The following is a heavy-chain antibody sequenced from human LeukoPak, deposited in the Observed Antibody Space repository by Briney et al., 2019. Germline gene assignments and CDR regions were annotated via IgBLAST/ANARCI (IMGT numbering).Heavy chain of an antibody. Sequence: SETLSLTCTVSGGSISSYFWSWIRQPPGKGLEWIGYVYYSGSTNYNPSLKSRVTISVDTSKKQFSLKLSSATAADTAAYYCARVLDLSKRGLDAFDIWGQGTMVTVSS. D-gene: IGHD3-16*01. J-gene: IGHJ3*02. V-gene: IGHV4-59*01. CDR1: GGSISSYF. CDR2: VYYSGST. CDR3: ARVLDLSKRGLDAFDI.